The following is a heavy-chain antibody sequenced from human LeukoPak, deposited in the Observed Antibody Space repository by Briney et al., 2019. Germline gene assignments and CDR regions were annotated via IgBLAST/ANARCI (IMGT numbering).Heavy chain of an antibody. CDR1: GGSFSGYY. CDR3: ARGVVVAAIKHYYGMDV. Sequence: KPSETLSLTCAVYGGSFSGYYWSWIRQPPGKGLEWIGEINHSGSTNYNPSLKSRVTISVDTSKNQFSLKLSSVTAADTAVYYCARGVVVAAIKHYYGMDVWGQGTTVTVSS. CDR2: INHSGST. V-gene: IGHV4-34*01. J-gene: IGHJ6*02. D-gene: IGHD2-15*01.